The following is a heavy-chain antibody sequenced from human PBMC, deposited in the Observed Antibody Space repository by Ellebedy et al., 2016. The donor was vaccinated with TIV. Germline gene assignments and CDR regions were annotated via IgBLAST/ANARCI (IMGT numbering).Heavy chain of an antibody. Sequence: GESLKISCAASGFTFSSYAMHWVRQAPGKGLEWVAVISYDGSNKYYADSVKGRFTISRDNSKNTLYLQMNSLRAEDTAVYYCVQPPLPYYYYYGMDVWGQGTTVTVSS. CDR3: VQPPLPYYYYYGMDV. J-gene: IGHJ6*02. CDR1: GFTFSSYA. CDR2: ISYDGSNK. D-gene: IGHD5-18*01. V-gene: IGHV3-30-3*01.